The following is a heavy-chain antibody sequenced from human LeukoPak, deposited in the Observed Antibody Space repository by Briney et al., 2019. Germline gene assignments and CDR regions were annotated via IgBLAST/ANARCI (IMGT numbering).Heavy chain of an antibody. CDR3: AKFPWFGDSFAIDY. CDR2: ISGSGGST. CDR1: GFTFSSYG. J-gene: IGHJ4*02. D-gene: IGHD3-10*01. V-gene: IGHV3-23*01. Sequence: TGGTLRLSCAASGFTFSSYGMSWVRQAPGKWLEWVSAISGSGGSTYYADSVKGRFTISRDNSKNTLYLQMNSLRAEDTAVYYCAKFPWFGDSFAIDYWGQGTLVTVSS.